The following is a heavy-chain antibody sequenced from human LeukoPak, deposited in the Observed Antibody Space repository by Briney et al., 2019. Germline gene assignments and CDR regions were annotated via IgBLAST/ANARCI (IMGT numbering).Heavy chain of an antibody. CDR2: LSYDGSNK. V-gene: IGHV3-33*08. J-gene: IGHJ4*02. Sequence: GGSLRLSCAASGFTLSNYSMNRVRQAPGKGLEWVAFLSYDGSNKFYADSVKGRFTISRDNSENTLHLQMNSLKDEDTAVYYCARGLYKNGWYYFDYWGQGTLVTVSS. D-gene: IGHD6-19*01. CDR1: GFTLSNYS. CDR3: ARGLYKNGWYYFDY.